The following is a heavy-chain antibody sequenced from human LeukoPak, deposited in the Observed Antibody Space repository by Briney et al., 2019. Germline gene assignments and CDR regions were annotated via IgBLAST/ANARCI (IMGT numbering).Heavy chain of an antibody. V-gene: IGHV4-34*01. D-gene: IGHD3-22*01. CDR3: ARHFTRRRYYDSSGYKYYFDY. Sequence: PSETLSLTCTVSGGSSSSNYWSWIRQPPGKGLEWIGEINHSGSTNYNPSLKSRVTISVDTSKNQFSLKLSSVTAADTAVYYCARHFTRRRYYDSSGYKYYFDYWGQGTLVTVSS. CDR1: GGSSSSNY. CDR2: INHSGST. J-gene: IGHJ4*02.